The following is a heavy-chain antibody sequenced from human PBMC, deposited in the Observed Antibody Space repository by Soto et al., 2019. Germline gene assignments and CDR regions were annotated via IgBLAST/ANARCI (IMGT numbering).Heavy chain of an antibody. CDR2: VDASGNT. CDR1: GHSISADY. Sequence: QVQLQESGPGLVKASETLSLSCTVSGHSISADYWSWIRQPAGKRLEWIGRVDASGNTNYNPSLKSRVTMPVDTSKNQFFLKVRSGTAADTAMYFCARDVGGSVVPHWFDPWGQGALVTVSS. V-gene: IGHV4-4*07. CDR3: ARDVGGSVVPHWFDP. J-gene: IGHJ5*02. D-gene: IGHD3-22*01.